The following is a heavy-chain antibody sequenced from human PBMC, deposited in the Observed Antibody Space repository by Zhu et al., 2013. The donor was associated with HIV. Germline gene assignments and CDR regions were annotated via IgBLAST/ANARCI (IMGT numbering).Heavy chain of an antibody. V-gene: IGHV1-69*06. D-gene: IGHD2-15*01. J-gene: IGHJ4*02. Sequence: QVQLVQSGAEVKKPGSSVKVSCKASGGTFSSYAISWVRQAPGQGLEWMGGIIPIFGTANYAQKFQGRVTITADKSTSTAYMELSSLRSEDTAVYYCARDDRQYCSGGSCYPGGMDYWGQGTLVTVSS. CDR2: IIPIFGTA. CDR1: GGTFSSYA. CDR3: ARDDRQYCSGGSCYPGGMDY.